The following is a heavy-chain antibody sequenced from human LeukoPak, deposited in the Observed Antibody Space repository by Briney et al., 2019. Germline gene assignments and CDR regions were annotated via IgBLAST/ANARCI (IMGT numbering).Heavy chain of an antibody. V-gene: IGHV3-30*18. D-gene: IGHD2-21*02. J-gene: IGHJ4*02. CDR2: ISYDGSNK. Sequence: GGSLRLSCAASGFTFSSYGMHWVRQAPGKGLEWVAVISYDGSNKYYADSVKGRFTISRDNSKNTLYLQMSSLRAEDTAVYYCAKNAHCGGDCYIAKFFDYWGQGTLVTVSS. CDR3: AKNAHCGGDCYIAKFFDY. CDR1: GFTFSSYG.